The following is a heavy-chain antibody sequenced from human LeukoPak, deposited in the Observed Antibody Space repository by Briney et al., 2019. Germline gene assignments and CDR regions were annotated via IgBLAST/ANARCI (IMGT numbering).Heavy chain of an antibody. Sequence: GGSLRLSCAASEFTFSNFWMSWVRQAPGKGLEWVANIKQDGSEKYYVDSVKGRFTISRDNAKNSLYLQMNSLRGEDTGLYYCASEDNTGSSAYWGQGTLVTVSS. J-gene: IGHJ4*02. D-gene: IGHD3-9*01. CDR3: ASEDNTGSSAY. V-gene: IGHV3-7*01. CDR2: IKQDGSEK. CDR1: EFTFSNFW.